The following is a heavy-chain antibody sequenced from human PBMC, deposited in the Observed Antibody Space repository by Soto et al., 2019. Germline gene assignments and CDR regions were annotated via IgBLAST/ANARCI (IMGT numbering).Heavy chain of an antibody. V-gene: IGHV1-46*03. CDR1: GNTFTTYY. CDR3: TRRGYCSGGSCPLGFDY. J-gene: IGHJ4*02. D-gene: IGHD2-15*01. Sequence: ALVKVSCKASGNTFTTYYVHWVRQAPGQGLEWMGVLNPRDGATSYAQKFQGRVTMTRDTSTSTVYMEMSSLRSEDTAMYYCTRRGYCSGGSCPLGFDYWGQGALVTVSS. CDR2: LNPRDGAT.